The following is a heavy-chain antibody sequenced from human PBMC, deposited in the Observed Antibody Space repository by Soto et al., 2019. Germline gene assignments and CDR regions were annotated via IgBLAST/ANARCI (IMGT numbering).Heavy chain of an antibody. Sequence: GGSLRLSCAASGFRFSDHYMTWIRQAPGKGLERVSKISGGGTTTHYADSVKGRFTVSRDNAKNSLYLQMNSLRAEDTAVYYCAGDPYYYGSAFWGQGTLVTVSS. V-gene: IGHV3-11*01. J-gene: IGHJ4*02. CDR1: GFRFSDHY. CDR3: AGDPYYYGSAF. D-gene: IGHD3-10*01. CDR2: ISGGGTTT.